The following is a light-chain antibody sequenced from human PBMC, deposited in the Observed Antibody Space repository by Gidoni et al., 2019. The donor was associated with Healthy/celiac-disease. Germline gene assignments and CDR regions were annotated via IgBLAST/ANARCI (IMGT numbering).Light chain of an antibody. CDR3: QSYDSSLSGSNV. CDR2: GTI. V-gene: IGLV1-40*01. J-gene: IGLJ1*01. CDR1: SSNIGAGYD. Sequence: QSVLTQPPSVSGAPGQRVTIPCTGSSSNIGAGYDVHWYQHLPGTAPKLLIYGTINRPSGVPDRFSGSKSGTSASLAITGLQAEDEADYYCQSYDSSLSGSNVFGTGTKVTVL.